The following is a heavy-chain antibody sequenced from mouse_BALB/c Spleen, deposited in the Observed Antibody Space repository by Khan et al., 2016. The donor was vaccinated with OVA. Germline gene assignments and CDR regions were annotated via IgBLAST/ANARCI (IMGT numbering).Heavy chain of an antibody. CDR1: GYTFTSYY. D-gene: IGHD1-1*02. J-gene: IGHJ3*01. Sequence: VQLQQSGAELVKPGASVRLSCKASGYTFTSYYLYWVKQRPGQGLEWIGDINPNKGGTNFKEKFRTKATLTVDKSSNTAYMELSRLTSEDSAVYYCTRSGYGTFAYWGQGTLVTVSA. CDR2: INPNKGGT. CDR3: TRSGYGTFAY. V-gene: IGHV1S81*02.